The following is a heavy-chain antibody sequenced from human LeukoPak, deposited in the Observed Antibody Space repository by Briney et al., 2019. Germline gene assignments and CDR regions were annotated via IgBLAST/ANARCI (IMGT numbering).Heavy chain of an antibody. Sequence: GASVKVSCKASGYTFTGYYIHWVRQAPGQGLEWMGWINPSSGGTNYAQKFQGRVTMTRDTSISTPYMELSRLRSDDTAVYYCARVLISGSYRDAFDIWGQETMVTVSS. D-gene: IGHD1-26*01. CDR3: ARVLISGSYRDAFDI. CDR1: GYTFTGYY. J-gene: IGHJ3*02. CDR2: INPSSGGT. V-gene: IGHV1-2*02.